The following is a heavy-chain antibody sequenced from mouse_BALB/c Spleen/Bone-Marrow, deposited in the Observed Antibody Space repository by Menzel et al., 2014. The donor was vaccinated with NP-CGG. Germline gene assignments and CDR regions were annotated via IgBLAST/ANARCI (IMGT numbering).Heavy chain of an antibody. CDR2: ISYSGST. D-gene: IGHD2-2*01. J-gene: IGHJ4*01. Sequence: EVHLVESGPSLVKPSQTLSLPCSVTGDSITSGYWNWIRQFPGNKLESMGYISYSGSTYYNPSLKSRISITRDTSKNQYYLQLKSVTTEGTATYYCARFGYDYALDYWGQGTSVTVSS. V-gene: IGHV3-8*02. CDR3: ARFGYDYALDY. CDR1: GDSITSGY.